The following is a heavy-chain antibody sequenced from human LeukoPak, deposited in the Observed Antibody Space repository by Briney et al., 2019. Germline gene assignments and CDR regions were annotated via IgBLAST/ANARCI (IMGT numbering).Heavy chain of an antibody. V-gene: IGHV4-31*03. D-gene: IGHD3-10*01. CDR3: SSMVRGVIAD. CDR2: IYYSGST. J-gene: IGHJ4*02. Sequence: SQTLSLTCTVSGGYISSGGYYWSWIRQHPGKGLEWIGYIYYSGSTYYNPSLKSRVTISVDTSKNQFSLKLSSVTAADTAVCYCSSMVRGVIADWGQGTLVTVSS. CDR1: GGYISSGGYY.